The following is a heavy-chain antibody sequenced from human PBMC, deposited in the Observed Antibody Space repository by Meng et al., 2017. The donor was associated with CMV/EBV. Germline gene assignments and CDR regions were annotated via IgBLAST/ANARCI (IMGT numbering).Heavy chain of an antibody. D-gene: IGHD3-3*01. V-gene: IGHV4-39*07. CDR3: ASRITIFGVVTAFDP. Sequence: LRLHVSRPGLCKPPETLSLASTSSGASIKRSSSYWGCIHHPPGKGLEWIGSIYYSGSTYYNPSLKSRVTISVDTSKNQFSLKLSSVTAADTAVYYCASRITIFGVVTAFDPWGQGTLVTVSS. CDR1: GASIKRSSSY. CDR2: IYYSGST. J-gene: IGHJ5*02.